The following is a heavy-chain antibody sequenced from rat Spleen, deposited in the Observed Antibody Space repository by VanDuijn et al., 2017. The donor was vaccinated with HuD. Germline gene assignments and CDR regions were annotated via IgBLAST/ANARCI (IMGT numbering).Heavy chain of an antibody. D-gene: IGHD1-11*01. J-gene: IGHJ2*01. CDR2: ISFHGDNT. CDR1: GFTFSNFY. V-gene: IGHV5-29*01. CDR3: ARREYGGFFGYFDY. Sequence: EVQLVESGGGLVQPGKSLRLSCAASGFTFSNFYMAWVRQVPTRGLEWVATISFHGDNTYYRDSVKGRFTISRDNEKSTLYLKMDSLRSEDTATYYCARREYGGFFGYFDYWGQGVMVTVSS.